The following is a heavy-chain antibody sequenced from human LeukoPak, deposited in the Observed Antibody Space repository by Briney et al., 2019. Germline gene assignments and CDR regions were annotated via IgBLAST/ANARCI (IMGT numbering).Heavy chain of an antibody. CDR1: GFTFSNYG. J-gene: IGHJ4*02. CDR2: IRYDGNNK. CDR3: VKDNPLDY. V-gene: IGHV3-30*02. Sequence: GGSLRLSCAASGFTFSNYGMLWVRQAPGKGLEWVAFIRYDGNNKLYADSMKGRFTISRDNSKNTLYLHINSLGAEDTAVYYCVKDNPLDYWGQGTLVIVSS. D-gene: IGHD1-14*01.